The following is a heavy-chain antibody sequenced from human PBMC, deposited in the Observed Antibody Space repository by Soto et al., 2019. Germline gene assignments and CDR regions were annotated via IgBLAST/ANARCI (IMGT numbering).Heavy chain of an antibody. CDR1: GFSLSTSGVG. CDR3: AHTTSIAAAGTNWFDP. D-gene: IGHD6-13*01. CDR2: IYWDDDK. J-gene: IGHJ5*02. Sequence: SGPTLVNPTQTLTLTCTFSGFSLSTSGVGVGWIRQPPGKALEWLALIYWDDDKRYSSSLKSRLTITKDTSKNQVVLTMTNMDPVDTATYYCAHTTSIAAAGTNWFDPWGQGTLVTVSS. V-gene: IGHV2-5*02.